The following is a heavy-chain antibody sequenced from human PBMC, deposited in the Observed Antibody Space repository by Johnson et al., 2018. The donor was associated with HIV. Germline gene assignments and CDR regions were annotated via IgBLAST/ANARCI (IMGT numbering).Heavy chain of an antibody. Sequence: QVQLVESGGGVVQPGRSLRLSCAASGFTFSSYGMHWVRQAPGKGLEWVAVISYDGSNKYYADSVKGRFTISRDNSKNTLYLQMNSLRAEDTAVYYCAKDMRQWERLDAFDIWGQGTMVTVSS. J-gene: IGHJ3*02. D-gene: IGHD1-26*01. CDR3: AKDMRQWERLDAFDI. CDR1: GFTFSSYG. V-gene: IGHV3-30*18. CDR2: ISYDGSNK.